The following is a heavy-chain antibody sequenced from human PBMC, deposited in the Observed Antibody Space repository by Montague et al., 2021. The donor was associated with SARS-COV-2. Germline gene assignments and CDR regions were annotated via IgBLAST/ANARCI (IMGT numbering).Heavy chain of an antibody. Sequence: SETLSLTCTVSGGSISSSSYYWGWIRQPPGKGLEWIGSIYYSGSTXYNPSLKSRVTISVDTSKNQFSLKLSSVAAADTAVYYCARGSGWMGNAFDIWGQGTMVTVSS. CDR3: ARGSGWMGNAFDI. D-gene: IGHD6-19*01. CDR1: GGSISSSSYY. CDR2: IYYSGST. J-gene: IGHJ3*02. V-gene: IGHV4-39*01.